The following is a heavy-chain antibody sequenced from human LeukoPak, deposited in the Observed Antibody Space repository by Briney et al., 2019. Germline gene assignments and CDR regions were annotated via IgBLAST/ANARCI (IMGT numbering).Heavy chain of an antibody. CDR3: ARDNQIITVNWFDP. CDR2: ISYDGSNK. Sequence: GGSLRLSCAASGFTFSSYAMHWVRQAPGKGLEWVAVISYDGSNKYYADSVKGRFTISRDNSKNTLFLQMNSLRAEDTAVYYCARDNQIITVNWFDPWGQGTLATVSS. CDR1: GFTFSSYA. J-gene: IGHJ5*02. V-gene: IGHV3-30-3*01. D-gene: IGHD3-22*01.